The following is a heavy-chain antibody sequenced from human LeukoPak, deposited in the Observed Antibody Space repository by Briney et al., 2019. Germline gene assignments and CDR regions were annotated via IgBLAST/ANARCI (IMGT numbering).Heavy chain of an antibody. J-gene: IGHJ5*02. Sequence: SETLSLTCTVSGGSISSSSYYWGWIRQPPGKGLEWIGSIYYSGSTYYNPSLKSRVTISVDTSKNQFSLKLSSVTAADTAVYYCARADRGDGSGSYKPNTLNWFDPWGQGTLVTVSS. D-gene: IGHD3-10*01. V-gene: IGHV4-39*07. CDR2: IYYSGST. CDR1: GGSISSSSYY. CDR3: ARADRGDGSGSYKPNTLNWFDP.